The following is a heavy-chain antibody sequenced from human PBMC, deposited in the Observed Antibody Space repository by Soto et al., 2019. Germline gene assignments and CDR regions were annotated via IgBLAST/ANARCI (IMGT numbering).Heavy chain of an antibody. CDR3: AKDLSYSGYDGSDY. D-gene: IGHD5-12*01. J-gene: IGHJ4*02. V-gene: IGHV3-9*01. Sequence: PGGSLRLSCAASGFTFDDYAMHWVRQAPGKGLEWVSGISWNSGSIGYADSVKGRFTISRDNAKNSLYLQMNSLRAEDTALYYCAKDLSYSGYDGSDYWGQGTLVTVSS. CDR1: GFTFDDYA. CDR2: ISWNSGSI.